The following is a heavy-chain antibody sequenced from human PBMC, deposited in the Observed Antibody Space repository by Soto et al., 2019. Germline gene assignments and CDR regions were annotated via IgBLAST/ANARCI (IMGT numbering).Heavy chain of an antibody. CDR1: GYTFTGYY. CDR2: INPNSGGT. J-gene: IGHJ4*02. D-gene: IGHD3-22*01. CDR3: ARALTYYYDSSGYRTSFDY. V-gene: IGHV1-2*04. Sequence: ASVKVSCKASGYTFTGYYMHWVRQAPGQGLEWMGWINPNSGGTNYAQKFQGWVTMTTDTSTSTAYMELRSLRSDDTAVYYCARALTYYYDSSGYRTSFDYWGQGTLVTVSS.